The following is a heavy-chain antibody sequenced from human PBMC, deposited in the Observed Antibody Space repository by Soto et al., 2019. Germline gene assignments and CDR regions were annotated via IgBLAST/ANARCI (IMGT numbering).Heavy chain of an antibody. D-gene: IGHD3-10*01. CDR2: INHSGNT. J-gene: IGHJ4*02. Sequence: QVQLQQWGAGLLKPSETLSLSCAVYGGSFSGYYWSWIRQPPGRGLEWIGEINHSGNTNYNPSLKTRVTXXEXMXXNQFSLTLSSVTPADTAVYYCARGKFYSGSGTYGYWGQGTLVTVSS. CDR1: GGSFSGYY. V-gene: IGHV4-34*01. CDR3: ARGKFYSGSGTYGY.